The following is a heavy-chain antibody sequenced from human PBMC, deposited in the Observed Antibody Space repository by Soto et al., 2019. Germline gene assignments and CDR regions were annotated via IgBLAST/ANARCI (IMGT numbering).Heavy chain of an antibody. CDR2: IYHGGDA. J-gene: IGHJ5*02. CDR1: GGSISSDGYS. CDR3: ARGEAYCSGGTCYYRFDP. Sequence: PSETLSLTCAVSGGSISSDGYSWSWIRQPPGKGLEWIGYIYHGGDAYYNPSLKSRVTISVDRSKNQFSLNLSSVTVADTAMYYCARGEAYCSGGTCYYRFDPWGQGTLVTVSS. V-gene: IGHV4-30-2*01. D-gene: IGHD2-15*01.